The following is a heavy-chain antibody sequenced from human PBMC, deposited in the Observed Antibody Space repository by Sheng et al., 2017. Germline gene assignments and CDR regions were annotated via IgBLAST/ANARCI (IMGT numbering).Heavy chain of an antibody. J-gene: IGHJ5*02. D-gene: IGHD3-10*01. V-gene: IGHV5-51*01. CDR1: GYSFTSYW. CDR3: ARHSAIPTMVPGPHPRENWFDP. CDR2: IYPGDSDT. Sequence: EVQLVQSGAEVKKPGESLKISCKGSGYSFTSYWIGWVRQMPGKGLEWMGIIYPGDSDTRYSPSFQGQVTISADKSISTAYLQWSSLKASDTAMYYCARHSAIPTMVPGPHPRENWFDPWGQGTLVT.